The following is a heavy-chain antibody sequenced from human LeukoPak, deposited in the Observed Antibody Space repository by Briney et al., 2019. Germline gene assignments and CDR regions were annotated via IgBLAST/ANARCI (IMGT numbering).Heavy chain of an antibody. J-gene: IGHJ2*01. CDR2: ISGSGGST. Sequence: PGGTLRLSCAASGFTFSTYGMIWVRQAPGEGLEWVSAISGSGGSTYYADSVKGRFTISRDNSKNTLYLQMNTLRAEDTAVYYCTREGGSHQSSWYFDLWGRGTLVTVSS. V-gene: IGHV3-23*01. D-gene: IGHD1-26*01. CDR1: GFTFSTYG. CDR3: TREGGSHQSSWYFDL.